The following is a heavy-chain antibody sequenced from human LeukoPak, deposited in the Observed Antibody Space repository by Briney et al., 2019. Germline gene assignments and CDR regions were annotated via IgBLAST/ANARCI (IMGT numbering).Heavy chain of an antibody. CDR2: ISGPGDNT. CDR1: GFTFTRYA. J-gene: IGHJ6*02. D-gene: IGHD3-16*01. Sequence: GGSLRLSCAASGFTFTRYAMKWVRQAPGKGPEWVSTISGPGDNTYYADSVKGRFTISRDNSRNTLYVQMNSLRAEDTAVYFCARDRVEVTTSMLGGVKRTVTDYYGMDVWGQGTTVTVSS. V-gene: IGHV3-23*01. CDR3: ARDRVEVTTSMLGGVKRTVTDYYGMDV.